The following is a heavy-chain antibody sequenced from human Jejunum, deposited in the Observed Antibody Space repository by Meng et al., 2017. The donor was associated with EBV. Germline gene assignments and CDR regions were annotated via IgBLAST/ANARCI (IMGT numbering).Heavy chain of an antibody. CDR3: AGLRYSGYDRAFDY. J-gene: IGHJ4*02. CDR2: IYYSGST. V-gene: IGHV4-61*01. Sequence: QRPRQASGPGLVKPSETLSLTCTVSGGSVNSGNVYWSWIRQPPGKGLEWIGYIYYSGSTNYIPSLKSRVTISLDTSKNQFSLKLSSVTAADTAVYYCAGLRYSGYDRAFDYWGQGALVTVSS. D-gene: IGHD5-12*01. CDR1: GGSVNSGNVY.